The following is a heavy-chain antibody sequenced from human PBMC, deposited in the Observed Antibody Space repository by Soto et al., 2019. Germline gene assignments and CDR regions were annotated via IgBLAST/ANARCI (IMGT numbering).Heavy chain of an antibody. V-gene: IGHV4-59*01. D-gene: IGHD3-10*01. CDR1: GGSISSYY. Sequence: SETLSLTCTVSGGSISSYYWSWIRQPPGKGLEWIGYIYYSGSTNYNPSLKSRVTISVDTSKNQFSLKLSSVTAADTAVYYCARGNTMVRGVIITVARQYYYFMAVWGKGTTVTVSS. CDR3: ARGNTMVRGVIITVARQYYYFMAV. J-gene: IGHJ6*03. CDR2: IYYSGST.